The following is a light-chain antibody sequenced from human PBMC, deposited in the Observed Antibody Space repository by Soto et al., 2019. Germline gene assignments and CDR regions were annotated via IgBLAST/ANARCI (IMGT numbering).Light chain of an antibody. CDR3: QVWDSLTSHV. Sequence: LTQSPSASASLGASVKLTCTLTSGHSSYAIARHQQQSERGPRYLVKVNSDGSHNKGDGIPDRFSGSSSGAERYLTISGLQSEDEGDYYCQVWDSLTSHVFGTGTKLTVL. CDR2: VNSDGSH. J-gene: IGLJ1*01. CDR1: SGHSSYA. V-gene: IGLV4-69*01.